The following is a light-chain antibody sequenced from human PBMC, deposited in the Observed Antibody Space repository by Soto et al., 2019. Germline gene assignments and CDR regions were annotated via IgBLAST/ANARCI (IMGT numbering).Light chain of an antibody. CDR1: QNIGVY. Sequence: DIQMTQSPSSLSASVGDRVTITCQASQNIGVYLNWYQKKPGKAPKVLIYAASSLQSGVPSRFSGIGSGTDFTLSISSLQPEDFATYYCQQSYSGPLTFGGGTKVDIK. J-gene: IGKJ4*01. CDR2: AAS. CDR3: QQSYSGPLT. V-gene: IGKV1-39*01.